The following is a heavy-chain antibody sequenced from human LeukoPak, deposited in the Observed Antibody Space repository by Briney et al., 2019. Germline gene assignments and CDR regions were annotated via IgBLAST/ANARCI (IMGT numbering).Heavy chain of an antibody. V-gene: IGHV1-2*02. D-gene: IGHD3-10*01. CDR1: GYTFTGYY. J-gene: IGHJ4*02. CDR3: ARDGGLLWFGNIDY. CDR2: INPNSGGT. Sequence: ASVKVSCKASGYTFTGYYMHWVRHAPGQGLEWMGWINPNSGGTNYAQKFQGRVTMTRDTPISTAYMELSRLRSDDTAVYYCARDGGLLWFGNIDYWGQGTLVTVSS.